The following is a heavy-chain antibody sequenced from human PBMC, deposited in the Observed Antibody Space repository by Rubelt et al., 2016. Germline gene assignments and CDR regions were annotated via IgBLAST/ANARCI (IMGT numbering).Heavy chain of an antibody. Sequence: QVQLVESGGGVVQPGRSLRLSCAASGFTFSSYAMHWVRQAPGKGLEWVAVISYDGSNKYYADSVKGRFTISRDNSKNTRYLQMNSLRAEDTAVYYCARSSIAARHFDYWDQGTLVTVSS. J-gene: IGHJ4*02. CDR1: GFTFSSYA. V-gene: IGHV3-30*04. CDR2: ISYDGSNK. CDR3: ARSSIAARHFDY. D-gene: IGHD6-6*01.